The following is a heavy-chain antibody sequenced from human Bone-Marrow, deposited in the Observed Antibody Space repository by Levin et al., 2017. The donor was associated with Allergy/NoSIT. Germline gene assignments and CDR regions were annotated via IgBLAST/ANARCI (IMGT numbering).Heavy chain of an antibody. D-gene: IGHD5-24*01. Sequence: PSASVKVSCKASGGSFPNTALSWVRQAPGQGLEWMGRIIPTLDVADYAQKFQGRVTMTADKSTTTAYMELSSLTSDDTAVYYCARDGQGGGVMAASYDSWGQGTRVTVSS. CDR3: ARDGQGGGVMAASYDS. V-gene: IGHV1-69*04. CDR2: IIPTLDVA. CDR1: GGSFPNTA. J-gene: IGHJ4*02.